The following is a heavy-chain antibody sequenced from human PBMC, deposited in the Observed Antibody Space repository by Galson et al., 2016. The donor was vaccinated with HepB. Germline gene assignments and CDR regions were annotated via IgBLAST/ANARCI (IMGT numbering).Heavy chain of an antibody. CDR1: GGSISSSSYY. CDR2: LFYSGHT. Sequence: ETLSLTCAVSGGSISSSSYYWGWIRQPPGKGLEWIGTLFYSGHTYYNPSLKSRVTISVDTSKTQFSLKLTSVTAADTAVYYCARLFNYWGQGTLVTVSS. CDR3: ARLFNY. V-gene: IGHV4-39*01. J-gene: IGHJ4*02.